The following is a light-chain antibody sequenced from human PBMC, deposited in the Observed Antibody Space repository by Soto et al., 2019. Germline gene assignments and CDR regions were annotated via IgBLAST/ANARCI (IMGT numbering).Light chain of an antibody. CDR1: SSDVGGYDY. Sequence: QPVLTQPASVSGSLGQSITISCTGTSSDVGGYDYVSWYQQYPGKAPKLMIYDVSVRPSGISTRFSASKSDNTASLTISGVQAEDEADYYCSSYSSSSTVLFGGGTKLTVL. CDR3: SSYSSSSTVL. V-gene: IGLV2-14*01. CDR2: DVS. J-gene: IGLJ2*01.